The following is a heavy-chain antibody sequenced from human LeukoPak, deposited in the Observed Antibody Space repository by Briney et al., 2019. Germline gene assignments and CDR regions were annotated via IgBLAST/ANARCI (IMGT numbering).Heavy chain of an antibody. Sequence: GESLKISCKGSGYSFTSCWIGWVRQMPGKGLEWMGIIYPGDSDTRYSPSFQGQVTISADKSISTAYLQWSSLRAEDTAVYYCARESYGVFDYWGQGTLVTVSS. CDR2: IYPGDSDT. CDR1: GYSFTSCW. D-gene: IGHD4-17*01. V-gene: IGHV5-51*01. CDR3: ARESYGVFDY. J-gene: IGHJ4*02.